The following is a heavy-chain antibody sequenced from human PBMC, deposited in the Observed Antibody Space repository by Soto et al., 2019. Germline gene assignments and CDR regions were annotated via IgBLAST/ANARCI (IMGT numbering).Heavy chain of an antibody. D-gene: IGHD2-2*01. Sequence: ASVKVSCKVSGYSLSDLSIHWVRQAPGKGLEWMGGLDAEDGETIYAQKLQGRGTMTEDTSTDTAYMELSSLTSEDTAMYYCATLPRTIERTPAAIWSFDSWGQGTLVTVSS. CDR2: LDAEDGET. V-gene: IGHV1-24*01. CDR3: ATLPRTIERTPAAIWSFDS. J-gene: IGHJ4*02. CDR1: GYSLSDLS.